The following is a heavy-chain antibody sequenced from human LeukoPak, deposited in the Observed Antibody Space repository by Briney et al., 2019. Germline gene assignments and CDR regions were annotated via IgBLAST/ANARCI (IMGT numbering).Heavy chain of an antibody. D-gene: IGHD1-20*01. CDR3: ATINWNDGKSFDN. J-gene: IGHJ4*02. Sequence: GESLKISCKVSGYTFTDNWIGWVRQMPGKGLEWMGIIYPRDSDTRYRPSFQGQVTISADKSITTAYLQWRSLQASDTAIYYCATINWNDGKSFDNWGQGTLVTVSS. CDR2: IYPRDSDT. V-gene: IGHV5-51*01. CDR1: GYTFTDNW.